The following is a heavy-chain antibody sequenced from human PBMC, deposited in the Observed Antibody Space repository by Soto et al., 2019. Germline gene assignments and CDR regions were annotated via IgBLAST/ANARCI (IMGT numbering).Heavy chain of an antibody. CDR2: ISAYNGNT. CDR1: GYTFTSYD. Sequence: ASVKVSCKASGYTFTSYDINWVRQATGQGLEWMGWISAYNGNTNYAQKIQGRVTMTKDTSTSTAYMELRSLRSDDTSVYYCARGSSGWYREAKYYFDYWGQGTLVTVSS. V-gene: IGHV1-18*01. CDR3: ARGSSGWYREAKYYFDY. J-gene: IGHJ4*02. D-gene: IGHD6-13*01.